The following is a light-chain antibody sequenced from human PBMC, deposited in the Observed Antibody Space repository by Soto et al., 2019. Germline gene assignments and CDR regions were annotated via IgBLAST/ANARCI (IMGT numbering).Light chain of an antibody. V-gene: IGKV3-20*01. CDR2: GGS. CDR3: QQYSSSRT. CDR1: HSVSSNH. Sequence: VLTLSPGTVSLSPGERATLYCRASHSVSSNHLAWYQQKPGQAPRLLIYGGSSRATGIPVRFSGSGSETDFTLTITRLEPEDFAMYYCQQYSSSRTFGQGTKA. J-gene: IGKJ1*01.